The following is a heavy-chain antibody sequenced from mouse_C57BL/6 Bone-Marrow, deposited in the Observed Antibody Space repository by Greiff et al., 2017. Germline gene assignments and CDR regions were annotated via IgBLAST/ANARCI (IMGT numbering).Heavy chain of an antibody. CDR1: GYTFTEYT. D-gene: IGHD2-3*01. CDR2: FYPGSGSI. V-gene: IGHV1-62-2*01. Sequence: VKLMESGAELVKPGASVKLSCKASGYTFTEYTIHWVKQRSGQGLEWIGWFYPGSGSIKYNEKFKDKATLTADKSSSTVYMELSRLTSEDSAVYFCARHEDRGYSFDYWGQGTTLTVSS. J-gene: IGHJ2*01. CDR3: ARHEDRGYSFDY.